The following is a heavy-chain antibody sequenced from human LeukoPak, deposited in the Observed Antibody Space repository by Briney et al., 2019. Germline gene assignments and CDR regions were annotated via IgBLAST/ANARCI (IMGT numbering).Heavy chain of an antibody. D-gene: IGHD5-18*01. CDR3: AKRGCSYGYLFDY. V-gene: IGHV3-74*01. Sequence: AGGSLRLSCAASGFTFSSYWMHWVRQVPGKGLVWVSRINSDVSSTLYADSVKGRFTISRDNAKNTLYLQMSSLRAEDTAMYYCAKRGCSYGYLFDYWGQGTLVTVSS. J-gene: IGHJ4*02. CDR2: INSDVSST. CDR1: GFTFSSYW.